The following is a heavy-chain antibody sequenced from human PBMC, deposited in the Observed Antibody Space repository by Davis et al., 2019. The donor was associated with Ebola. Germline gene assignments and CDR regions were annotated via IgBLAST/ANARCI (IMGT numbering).Heavy chain of an antibody. J-gene: IGHJ4*02. V-gene: IGHV3-30*02. Sequence: GESLKISCAASGFTFSTYGMHWVRQAPGKGLEWVAFIRHDGSNSYYVDSVKGRFTISRDNSKNTLYLQMNSLRPEDTAVYYCTKAAAGRLDYWGQGTLVTVSS. CDR1: GFTFSTYG. CDR2: IRHDGSNS. D-gene: IGHD6-13*01. CDR3: TKAAAGRLDY.